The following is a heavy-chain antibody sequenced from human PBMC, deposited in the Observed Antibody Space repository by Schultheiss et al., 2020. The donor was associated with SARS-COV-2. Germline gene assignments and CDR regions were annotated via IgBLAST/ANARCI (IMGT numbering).Heavy chain of an antibody. J-gene: IGHJ4*02. Sequence: SETLSLTCTVSGGSISSGGYYWSWIRQPPGKGLEWIGYIYYSGSTNYNPSLKSRVTMSVDTSKNQFSLKLSSVTAADTAVYYCARAYGYNYFAFDYWGQGTLVTVSS. CDR2: IYYSGST. CDR3: ARAYGYNYFAFDY. CDR1: GGSISSGGYY. D-gene: IGHD5-24*01. V-gene: IGHV4-61*08.